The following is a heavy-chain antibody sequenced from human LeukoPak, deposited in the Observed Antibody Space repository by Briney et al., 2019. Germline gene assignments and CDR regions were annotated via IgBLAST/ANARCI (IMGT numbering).Heavy chain of an antibody. CDR3: TRVAGEVRGIHSDLFDY. J-gene: IGHJ4*02. V-gene: IGHV4-59*01. Sequence: SETLSLTCTVSGGSISSYYWSWIRQPPGKGLEWIGYLYYSGSTNYNPSLKRRLTIPVYTSKNQYSLKLSSVPDADTSVHSFTRVAGEVRGIHSDLFDYWGQGTLVTVSS. D-gene: IGHD3-10*01. CDR2: LYYSGST. CDR1: GGSISSYY.